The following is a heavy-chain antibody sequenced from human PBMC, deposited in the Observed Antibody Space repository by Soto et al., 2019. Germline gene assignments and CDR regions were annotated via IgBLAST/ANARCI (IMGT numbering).Heavy chain of an antibody. D-gene: IGHD6-13*01. J-gene: IGHJ4*02. V-gene: IGHV4-59*01. CDR3: ARYRREAVAGYTLDN. CDR1: SGSILSNY. Sequence: ETLYVTCTVSSGSILSNYWTWIRQSPGTAMERIGYVYNSASTNYNHSLKSRMTMSEDTPKSQFHQKVNSMTAADTAVYYCARYRREAVAGYTLDNWGQGILVTVS. CDR2: VYNSAST.